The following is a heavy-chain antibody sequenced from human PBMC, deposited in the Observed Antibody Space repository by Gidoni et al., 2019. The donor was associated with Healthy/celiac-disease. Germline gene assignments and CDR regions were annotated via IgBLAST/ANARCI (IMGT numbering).Heavy chain of an antibody. D-gene: IGHD7-27*01. Sequence: EVQLVESGGGLVQPGGSLRLSCAASGFTFSSYEMNWVRQAPGKGLEWVSYISSSGSTIYYADSVKGRFTISRDNAKNSLYLQMNSLRAEDTAVYYCARDRPGLYFDYWGQGTLVTVSS. CDR1: GFTFSSYE. CDR3: ARDRPGLYFDY. CDR2: ISSSGSTI. J-gene: IGHJ4*02. V-gene: IGHV3-48*03.